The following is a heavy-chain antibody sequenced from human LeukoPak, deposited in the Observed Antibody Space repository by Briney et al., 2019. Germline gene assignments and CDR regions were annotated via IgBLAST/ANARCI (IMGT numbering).Heavy chain of an antibody. CDR1: GFTFSSYA. CDR3: AKDRSYSSSMRLDY. D-gene: IGHD6-13*01. Sequence: GGSLRLSCAASGFTFSSYAMSWVRQAPGKGLEWVSGISGSGGNTYYADSVKGRFTISRDTSKNMLYLQMNSLRVDDAAVYYCAKDRSYSSSMRLDYWGQGTLVTVSS. CDR2: ISGSGGNT. J-gene: IGHJ4*02. V-gene: IGHV3-23*01.